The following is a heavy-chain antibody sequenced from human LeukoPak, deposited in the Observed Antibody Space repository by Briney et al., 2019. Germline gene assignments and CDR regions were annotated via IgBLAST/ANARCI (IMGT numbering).Heavy chain of an antibody. D-gene: IGHD3-22*01. CDR1: RYTFTGYY. Sequence: ASVKVSCKASRYTFTGYYMHWVRQAPGQGLEWMGWMNPKNGGTNYAQKFQGRVTMTRDTSISTAYMELSSLRSDDTAVYYCARGNYYDSSGYFARGYFDYWGQGTLVTVSS. J-gene: IGHJ4*02. CDR3: ARGNYYDSSGYFARGYFDY. V-gene: IGHV1-2*02. CDR2: MNPKNGGT.